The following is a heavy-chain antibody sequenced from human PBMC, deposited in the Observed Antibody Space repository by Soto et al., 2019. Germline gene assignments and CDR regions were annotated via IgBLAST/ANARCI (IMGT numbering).Heavy chain of an antibody. Sequence: LVKVSCKASGFTFTSSAVQWVRQARGQRLEWIGWIVVGSGNTNYAQKFQERVTITRDMSTSTAYMELSSLRSEDTAVYYCAAGSSGWYPGSFDYWGQGTLVTVSS. CDR3: AAGSSGWYPGSFDY. CDR2: IVVGSGNT. CDR1: GFTFTSSA. J-gene: IGHJ4*02. V-gene: IGHV1-58*01. D-gene: IGHD6-19*01.